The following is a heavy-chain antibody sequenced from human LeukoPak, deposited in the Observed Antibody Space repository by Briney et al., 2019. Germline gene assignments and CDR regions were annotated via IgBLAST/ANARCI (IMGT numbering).Heavy chain of an antibody. Sequence: SETLSLTCAVYGGSFSGYYGSWIRQPPGKGLEWIGEINHSGSTNYNPSLKSRVTISVDTSKNQFSLKLSSVTAADTAVYYCARGSIIWFGASTFDHWGQGTLVTVSS. CDR1: GGSFSGYY. CDR3: ARGSIIWFGASTFDH. D-gene: IGHD3-10*01. V-gene: IGHV4-34*01. CDR2: INHSGST. J-gene: IGHJ4*02.